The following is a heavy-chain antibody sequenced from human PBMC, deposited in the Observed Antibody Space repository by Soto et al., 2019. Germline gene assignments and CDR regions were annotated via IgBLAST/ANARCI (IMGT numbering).Heavy chain of an antibody. CDR2: IIPIFGTA. Sequence: QVQLVQSGAEVKKPGSSVKVSCKASGGTFSSYAITWVRQAPGQGLEWMGGIIPIFGTANYAQKFQARVTITADESMRPAYMEGCSLRFVDTAVYYCARDRGHSSGYCPYWFGPWGQGTLVTVSS. CDR1: GGTFSSYA. CDR3: ARDRGHSSGYCPYWFGP. J-gene: IGHJ5*02. D-gene: IGHD3-22*01. V-gene: IGHV1-69*12.